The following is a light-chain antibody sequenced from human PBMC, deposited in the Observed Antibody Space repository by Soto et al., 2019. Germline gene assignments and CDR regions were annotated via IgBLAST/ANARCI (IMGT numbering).Light chain of an antibody. CDR2: KVS. CDR1: QSISSW. CDR3: QQYYSYSWT. V-gene: IGKV1-5*03. Sequence: DIQMTQSPSTLSASVGDRVTITCRDSQSISSWLAWFQQKPGKAPNLLIYKVSNLESGVPSRFSGSGSGTEFTLTISSLQPDDFATYYCQQYYSYSWTFGQGTKVEIK. J-gene: IGKJ1*01.